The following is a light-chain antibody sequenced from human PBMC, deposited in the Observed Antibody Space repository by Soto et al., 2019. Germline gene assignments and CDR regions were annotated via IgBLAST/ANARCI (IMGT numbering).Light chain of an antibody. CDR3: AAWDDSLSGPGV. J-gene: IGLJ7*01. V-gene: IGLV1-47*01. CDR1: SSNIGNFY. Sequence: QSVLTQPPSASGTPGQRVTISCSGSSSNIGNFYVYWYQQLPGTAPKLLIYKDNQRPLGVPDRFSGSNSGTSASLAISGLLSEDEADYYCAAWDDSLSGPGVFGGGTQLTVL. CDR2: KDN.